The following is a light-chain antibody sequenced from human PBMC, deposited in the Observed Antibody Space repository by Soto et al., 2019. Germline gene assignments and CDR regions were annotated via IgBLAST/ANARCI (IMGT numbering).Light chain of an antibody. CDR3: QQRSNWPWT. V-gene: IGKV3D-20*02. CDR1: QSVSSSY. J-gene: IGKJ1*01. CDR2: DAS. Sequence: EIVLTQSPGTLSLSPGERATLSCRASQSVSSSYLAWYQQKPGQIPRLLIHDASNRATGIPARFSGSGSGTDFTLTISNLEPEDFAVYYCQQRSNWPWTFGQGTKVEIK.